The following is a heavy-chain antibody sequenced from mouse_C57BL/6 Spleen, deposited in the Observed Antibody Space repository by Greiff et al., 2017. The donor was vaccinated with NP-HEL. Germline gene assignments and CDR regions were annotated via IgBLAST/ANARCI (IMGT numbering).Heavy chain of an antibody. J-gene: IGHJ2*01. CDR2: INPNNGGT. Sequence: EVQLQQSGPELVKPGASVKISCKASGYTFTDYYMNWVKQSHGKSLEWIGDINPNNGGTSYNQKCKGKATLTVDKSSSTAYMELRSLTSEASAVYYCARRVTMVTTADVLGYWGQGTTLTVSS. V-gene: IGHV1-26*01. CDR3: ARRVTMVTTADVLGY. CDR1: GYTFTDYY. D-gene: IGHD2-2*01.